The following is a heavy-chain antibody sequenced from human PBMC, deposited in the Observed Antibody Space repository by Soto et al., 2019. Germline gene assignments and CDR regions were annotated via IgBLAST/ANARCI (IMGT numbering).Heavy chain of an antibody. CDR1: GGSFSGYY. CDR2: INHSGST. D-gene: IGHD5-18*01. Sequence: ENLEITCAVYGGSFSGYYWRWIRQPPGKGLEWIGEINHSGSTNYNPSLKSRATISVDTSQNHFSLKLSYVTAADTAVYYCARAERGLYSYGYSGRNYYYALDVCVQVT. V-gene: IGHV4-34*01. J-gene: IGHJ6*02. CDR3: ARAERGLYSYGYSGRNYYYALDV.